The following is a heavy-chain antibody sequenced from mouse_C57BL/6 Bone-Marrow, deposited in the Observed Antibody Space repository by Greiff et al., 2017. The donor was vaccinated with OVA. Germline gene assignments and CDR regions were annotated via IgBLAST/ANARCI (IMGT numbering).Heavy chain of an antibody. Sequence: EVMLVESGGGLVKPGGSLKLSCAASGFTFSDYGMHWLRQAPEKGLEWVAYISSGSSTIYYADTVKGRFTISRDNAKNTLFLQMTSLRSEDTAMYYCARFGDYWGQGTTLTVSS. V-gene: IGHV5-17*01. CDR1: GFTFSDYG. CDR2: ISSGSSTI. CDR3: ARFGDY. J-gene: IGHJ2*01.